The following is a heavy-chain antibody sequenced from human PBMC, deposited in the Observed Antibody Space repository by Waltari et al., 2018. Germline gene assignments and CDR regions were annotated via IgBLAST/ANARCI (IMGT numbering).Heavy chain of an antibody. CDR1: GFTFSSYS. J-gene: IGHJ4*02. CDR2: ISSSSSYI. D-gene: IGHD2-2*01. CDR3: ASGHTSHPQPRDY. V-gene: IGHV3-21*01. Sequence: EVQLVESGGGLVKPGGSLRLSCAASGFTFSSYSMNWVRQAPGKGLEWVSSISSSSSYIYYADSVRGRFTISRDNAKNSLYLQMNSLRAEDTAVYYCASGHTSHPQPRDYWGQGTLVTVSS.